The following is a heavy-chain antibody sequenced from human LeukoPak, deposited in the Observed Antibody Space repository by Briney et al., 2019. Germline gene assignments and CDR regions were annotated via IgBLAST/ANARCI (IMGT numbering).Heavy chain of an antibody. Sequence: SETLSLTCAVSSYSISSGSYWGWIRQSPGKGLEWVGSIFHSGNSYYNPSLKSRLTMSVDTSKNQFSLKLTSVTASDTAVYYCARRAYSGSYPTYFDYWGQGTLVTVSS. D-gene: IGHD1-26*01. V-gene: IGHV4-38-2*01. CDR1: SYSISSGSY. CDR3: ARRAYSGSYPTYFDY. J-gene: IGHJ4*02. CDR2: IFHSGNS.